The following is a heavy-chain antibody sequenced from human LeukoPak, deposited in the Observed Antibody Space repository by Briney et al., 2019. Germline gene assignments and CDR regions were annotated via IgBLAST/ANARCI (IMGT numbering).Heavy chain of an antibody. Sequence: PSETLSLTCTVSGGSISSSSYYWGWIRQPPGKGLEWIGSIYYSGSTNYNPSLKSRVTISVDTSKNQFSLKLSSVTAADTAVYYCARGRPHYDILTGYYSHGMDVWGQGTTVTVSS. V-gene: IGHV4-39*07. CDR2: IYYSGST. CDR3: ARGRPHYDILTGYYSHGMDV. D-gene: IGHD3-9*01. CDR1: GGSISSSSYY. J-gene: IGHJ6*02.